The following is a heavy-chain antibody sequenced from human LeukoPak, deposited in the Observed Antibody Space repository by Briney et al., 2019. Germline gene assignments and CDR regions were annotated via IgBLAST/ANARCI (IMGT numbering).Heavy chain of an antibody. D-gene: IGHD1-14*01. V-gene: IGHV3-64*01. CDR2: ISSNGGST. J-gene: IGHJ6*02. CDR1: GFTFSSYA. Sequence: GGSLRLSCAAFGFTFSSYAMHWVRQAPGKGLEYVSAISSNGGSTYYANSVKGRFTISRDNSKNTLYLQMGSLRAEDMAVYYCAREYFPGPYYYYGMDVWGQGTTVTVSS. CDR3: AREYFPGPYYYYGMDV.